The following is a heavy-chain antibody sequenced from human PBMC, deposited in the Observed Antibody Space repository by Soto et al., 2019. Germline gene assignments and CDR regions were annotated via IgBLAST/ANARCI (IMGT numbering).Heavy chain of an antibody. CDR3: ARVTLKAGNWFDP. CDR1: GYTFTDYF. CDR2: INPHSRGT. V-gene: IGHV1-2*02. J-gene: IGHJ5*02. Sequence: ASVKVSCKASGYTFTDYFIHWVRQAPGQSFEWMGWINPHSRGTNYAQKFQGRVTMTRDTSNSTAYMELRGLTSDDTAVYYCARVTLKAGNWFDPWGQGTLVTVS.